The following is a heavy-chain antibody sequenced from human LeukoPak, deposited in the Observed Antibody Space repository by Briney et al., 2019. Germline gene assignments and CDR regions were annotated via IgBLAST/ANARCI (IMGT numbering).Heavy chain of an antibody. J-gene: IGHJ4*02. CDR2: IYTSGST. CDR3: ARETYYDSSGYYYAPHFDY. CDR1: GGSISSGSYY. Sequence: TSETLSLTCTVSGGSISSGSYYWSWIRQPAGKGLEWIGRIYTSGSTNYNPSLKSRVTISVDTSKNQFSPKLSSVTAADTAVYYCARETYYDSSGYYYAPHFDYWGQGTLVTVSS. D-gene: IGHD3-22*01. V-gene: IGHV4-61*02.